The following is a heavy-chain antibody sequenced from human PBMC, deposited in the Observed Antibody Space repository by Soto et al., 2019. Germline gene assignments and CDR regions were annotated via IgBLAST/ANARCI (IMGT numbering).Heavy chain of an antibody. CDR2: ISAYNGNT. CDR3: GRCRTDSYAMDV. D-gene: IGHD1-1*01. Sequence: ASVKVSCKASGYIFTSYGISWVRQAPGQGLEWMGWISAYNGNTKYAQNLQGRVTLTTDTSTYTAYMELRSLQSDDTAVYYCGRCRTDSYAMDVWGQGTTVTVSS. V-gene: IGHV1-18*01. CDR1: GYIFTSYG. J-gene: IGHJ6*02.